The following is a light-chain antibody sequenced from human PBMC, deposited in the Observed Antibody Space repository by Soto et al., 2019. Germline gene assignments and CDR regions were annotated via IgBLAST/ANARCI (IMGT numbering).Light chain of an antibody. CDR3: QQFKSGTWT. Sequence: DIQMTQFAYTLSASVGDRVTSTCLASQSISRWLAWYQQKPGKAPKLLIYKASSLESGVPSGLSGSGSATEFILTINGLQPDDFATYFCQQFKSGTWTFGQGTKVDI. J-gene: IGKJ1*01. CDR1: QSISRW. V-gene: IGKV1-5*03. CDR2: KAS.